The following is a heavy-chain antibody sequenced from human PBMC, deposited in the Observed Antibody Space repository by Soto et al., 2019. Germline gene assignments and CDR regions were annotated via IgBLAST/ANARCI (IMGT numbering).Heavy chain of an antibody. V-gene: IGHV3-23*01. CDR2: IIGSGDYA. J-gene: IGHJ3*02. D-gene: IGHD4-17*01. CDR3: ARDPNGDYIGAFDN. Sequence: GGSLRLSCAASGFSFSSYAMSWVRQAPGKGLEWVSSIIGSGDYAKYTDSVQGRFTISRDNSRNTLYLQMNSLRSEDTALYYCARDPNGDYIGAFDNWGQGTMVTVSS. CDR1: GFSFSSYA.